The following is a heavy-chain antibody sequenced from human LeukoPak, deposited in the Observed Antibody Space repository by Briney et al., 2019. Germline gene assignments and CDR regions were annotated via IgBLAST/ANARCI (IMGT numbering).Heavy chain of an antibody. Sequence: GASVKVSCKVSGYTLTELSMHWVRQAPGKGLEWMGGFDPEDGETIYAQKFQGRVTMTEDTSTDTAYMELSSLRSEDTAVYYCAIEYYDYVWGSYRCEGYFDYWGQGTLVTVSS. CDR3: AIEYYDYVWGSYRCEGYFDY. D-gene: IGHD3-16*02. V-gene: IGHV1-24*01. CDR2: FDPEDGET. J-gene: IGHJ4*02. CDR1: GYTLTELS.